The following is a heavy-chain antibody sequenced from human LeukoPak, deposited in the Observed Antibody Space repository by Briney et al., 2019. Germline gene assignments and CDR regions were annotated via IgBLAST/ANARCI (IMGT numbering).Heavy chain of an antibody. CDR3: ARSVVVVAGGSDY. Sequence: GGSLRLSCAASGFTFSSYSMNWVRQAPGKGLEWVSSISSSSSYIYYADSVKGRFTISRDNSKNTLYLQMNSLRAEDTAVYYCARSVVVVAGGSDYWGQGTLVTVSS. CDR2: ISSSSSYI. CDR1: GFTFSSYS. J-gene: IGHJ4*02. V-gene: IGHV3-21*01. D-gene: IGHD2-15*01.